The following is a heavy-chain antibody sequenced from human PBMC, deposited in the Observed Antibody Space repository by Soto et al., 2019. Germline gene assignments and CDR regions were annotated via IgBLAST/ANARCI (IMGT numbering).Heavy chain of an antibody. CDR3: ASNIPYYYDSSGSPYGMDV. J-gene: IGHJ6*02. CDR1: GGSISSGGYY. V-gene: IGHV4-31*03. D-gene: IGHD3-22*01. Sequence: SETLSLTCTVSGGSISSGGYYWSWIRQHPGKGLEWIGYIYYSGSTYYNPSLKSRVTISVDTSKNQFSLKLSSVTAADTAVYYCASNIPYYYDSSGSPYGMDVWGQGTTVTVSS. CDR2: IYYSGST.